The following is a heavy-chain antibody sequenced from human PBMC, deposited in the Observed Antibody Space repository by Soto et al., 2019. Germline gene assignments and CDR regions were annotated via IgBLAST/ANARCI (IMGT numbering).Heavy chain of an antibody. CDR2: IIPILGIA. Sequence: SVKVSCKASGGTFSSYTISWVRQTPEQGLEWMGRIIPILGIANYAQKFQGRVTITADKSTSTAYMELSSLRSEDTAVYYCAGEGAKRDGYNSGWLDPWGQGTLVTVSS. V-gene: IGHV1-69*04. CDR3: AGEGAKRDGYNSGWLDP. D-gene: IGHD5-12*01. J-gene: IGHJ5*02. CDR1: GGTFSSYT.